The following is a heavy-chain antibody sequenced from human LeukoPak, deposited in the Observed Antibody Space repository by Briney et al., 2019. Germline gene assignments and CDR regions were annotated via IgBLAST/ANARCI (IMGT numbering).Heavy chain of an antibody. D-gene: IGHD5-24*01. CDR1: GLTFKNYW. CDR2: INGDGRDI. J-gene: IGHJ4*02. V-gene: IGHV3-74*01. CDR3: ARHYGYEIDY. Sequence: GGSLRLSCSVSGLTFKNYWMQWFCQAPGKGLVWVSRINGDGRDITYADSVKGRFAISRDNAKTTLYLQMNSLRVEDTAVYYCARHYGYEIDYWGQGTLVTVSS.